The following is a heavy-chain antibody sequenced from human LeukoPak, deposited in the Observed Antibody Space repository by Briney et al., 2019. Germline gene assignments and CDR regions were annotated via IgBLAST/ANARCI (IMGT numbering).Heavy chain of an antibody. V-gene: IGHV3-23*01. CDR3: ARVPGSYYVDFDY. J-gene: IGHJ4*02. CDR1: GFTFSSYA. CDR2: ISGDGDTT. Sequence: GRSLRLSCAASGFTFSSYAMHWVRQAPGKGLEWVSGISGDGDTTYYADSVRGRFTVSKDNSENTLYLQMNSLRAEDTAVYYCARVPGSYYVDFDYWGRGTLVTVSS. D-gene: IGHD3-10*01.